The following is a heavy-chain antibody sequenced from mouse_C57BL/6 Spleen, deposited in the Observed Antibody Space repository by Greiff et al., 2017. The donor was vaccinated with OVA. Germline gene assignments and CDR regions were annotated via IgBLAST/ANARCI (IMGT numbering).Heavy chain of an antibody. CDR1: GFTFSDYY. CDR3: ARHEDYGSSNAMDY. D-gene: IGHD1-1*01. J-gene: IGHJ4*01. CDR2: ISNGGGST. V-gene: IGHV5-12*01. Sequence: EVKLVESGGGLVQPGGSLKLSCAASGFTFSDYYMYWVRQTPEKRLEWVAYISNGGGSTYYPDTVKGRFTISRDNAKNTLYLQMSRLKSEDTAMYYCARHEDYGSSNAMDYWGQGTSVTVSS.